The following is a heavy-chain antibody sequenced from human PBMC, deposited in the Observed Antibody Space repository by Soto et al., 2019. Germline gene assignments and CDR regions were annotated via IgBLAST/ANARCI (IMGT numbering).Heavy chain of an antibody. D-gene: IGHD6-13*01. J-gene: IGHJ5*02. Sequence: SETLSLTCAVYGGSFSGYYWSWIRQPPGKGLEWIGEINHSGSTNYNPSLKSRVTISVDTSKNQFSLKLSSVTAADTAVYYCARGAGYSRLSSLFDPWGQGTLVTVSS. V-gene: IGHV4-34*01. CDR2: INHSGST. CDR1: GGSFSGYY. CDR3: ARGAGYSRLSSLFDP.